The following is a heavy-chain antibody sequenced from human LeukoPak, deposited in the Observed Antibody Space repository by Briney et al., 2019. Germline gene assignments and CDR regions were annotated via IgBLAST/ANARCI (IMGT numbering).Heavy chain of an antibody. V-gene: IGHV1-18*01. D-gene: IGHD1-26*01. CDR3: ARVSGSYYYYYYMDV. CDR1: GYTFTSYG. CDR2: ISAYNGNT. J-gene: IGHJ6*03. Sequence: ASVKVSCKASGYTFTSYGISWVRQAPGQGLEWMGWISAYNGNTNYAQKLQGRVTMTTGTSTSTAYMELRSLRSDDTAVYYCARVSGSYYYYYYMDVWGKGTTVTVSS.